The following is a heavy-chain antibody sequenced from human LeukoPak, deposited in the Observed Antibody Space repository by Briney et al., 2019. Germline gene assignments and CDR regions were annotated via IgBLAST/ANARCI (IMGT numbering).Heavy chain of an antibody. CDR1: GFTFSSYW. Sequence: GSLRLSCAASGFTFSSYWMSWVRQPPGKGLEWIGSIYYSGSTYYNPSLKSRVTISVDTSKNQFSLKLSSVTAADTAVYYCARGGLWFGELADNWFDPWGQGTLVTVSS. CDR2: IYYSGST. V-gene: IGHV4-39*07. CDR3: ARGGLWFGELADNWFDP. J-gene: IGHJ5*02. D-gene: IGHD3-10*01.